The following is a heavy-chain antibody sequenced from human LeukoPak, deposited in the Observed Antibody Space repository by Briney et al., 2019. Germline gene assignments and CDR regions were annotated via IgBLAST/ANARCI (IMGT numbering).Heavy chain of an antibody. J-gene: IGHJ3*01. CDR1: GFTFSSYS. D-gene: IGHD2-15*01. V-gene: IGHV3-48*01. CDR2: ISSSSSTI. CDR3: EVWVAAADFDL. Sequence: GGSLRLSCAASGFTFSSYSMNWVRQAPGKGLEWVSYISSSSSTIYYADSVKGRFTISRDNAKNSLYLQMNSLRAEDTAVYYCEVWVAAADFDLWGQGTMVTVSS.